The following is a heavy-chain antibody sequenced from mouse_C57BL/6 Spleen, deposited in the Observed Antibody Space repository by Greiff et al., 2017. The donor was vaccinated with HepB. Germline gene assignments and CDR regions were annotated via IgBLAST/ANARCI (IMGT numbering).Heavy chain of an antibody. V-gene: IGHV1-9*01. J-gene: IGHJ1*03. D-gene: IGHD1-1*01. Sequence: QVQLQQSGAELMKPGASVKLSCKATGYTFTGYWIEWVKQRPGHGLEWIGEILPGSGSTNYNEKFKGKATFTADTSSNPAYMQLSSLTTEDSAIYYCARRGSSYGYFDVWGTGTTVTVSS. CDR2: ILPGSGST. CDR1: GYTFTGYW. CDR3: ARRGSSYGYFDV.